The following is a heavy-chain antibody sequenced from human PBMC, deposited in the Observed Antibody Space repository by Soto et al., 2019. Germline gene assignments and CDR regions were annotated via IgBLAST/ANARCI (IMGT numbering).Heavy chain of an antibody. J-gene: IGHJ6*02. CDR1: GGTFTNYA. CDR2: IIPIFGTP. CDR3: ARERSVGYCITTTCPKPFYYYAKDV. V-gene: IGHV1-69*13. Sequence: SVKVSCKASGGTFTNYAFSCVRQAPGQGPEWMGGIIPIFGTPDYAQKFQGRVIITADESTRTVSMELNSLRSDDTAVYYCARERSVGYCITTTCPKPFYYYAKDVWGQGTTVTVSS. D-gene: IGHD2-2*01.